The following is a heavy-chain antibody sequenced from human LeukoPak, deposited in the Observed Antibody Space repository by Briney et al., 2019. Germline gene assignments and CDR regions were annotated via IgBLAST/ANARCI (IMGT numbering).Heavy chain of an antibody. D-gene: IGHD2-2*01. V-gene: IGHV4-34*01. CDR3: ASSSSTSQARYGMDV. Sequence: SETLSLTCTVSGGSISSYYWSWIRQPPGKGLEWIGEINHSGSTNYNPSLKSRVTISVDTSKNQFSLKLSSVTAADTAVYYCASSSSTSQARYGMDVWGQGTTVTVSS. CDR1: GGSISSYY. CDR2: INHSGST. J-gene: IGHJ6*02.